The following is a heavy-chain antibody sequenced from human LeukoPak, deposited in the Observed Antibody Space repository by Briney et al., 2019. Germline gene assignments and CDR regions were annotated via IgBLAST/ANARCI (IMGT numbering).Heavy chain of an antibody. CDR2: IYYSGST. J-gene: IGHJ3*02. CDR1: GFTFSSYS. CDR3: AKSNGYGLVDI. V-gene: IGHV4-39*07. D-gene: IGHD3-10*01. Sequence: GSLRLSCAASGFTFSSYSMNWVRQAPGKGLEWIGSIYYSGSTYYNPSLKSRVTISLDTSRNQFSLKLNSVTAADTAVYSCAKSNGYGLVDIWGQGTMVTVSS.